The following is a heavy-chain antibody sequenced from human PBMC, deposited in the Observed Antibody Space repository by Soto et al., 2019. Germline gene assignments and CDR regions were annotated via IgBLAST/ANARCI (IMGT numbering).Heavy chain of an antibody. CDR1: GGSINTFY. CDR3: AREGSYSVYNFAHGIQLWSFDF. V-gene: IGHV4-4*07. J-gene: IGHJ4*02. D-gene: IGHD5-12*01. Sequence: PSETLSLTCTVSGGSINTFYWSWVRQPAGKGLEWIGRIFSSGSTSFNPSLESRVAMSVDTSKNHFSLNLSSVTAADMAVYYCAREGSYSVYNFAHGIQLWSFDFWGQGALVTVSS. CDR2: IFSSGST.